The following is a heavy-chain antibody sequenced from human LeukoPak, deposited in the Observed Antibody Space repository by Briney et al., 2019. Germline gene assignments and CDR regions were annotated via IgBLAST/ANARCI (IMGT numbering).Heavy chain of an antibody. D-gene: IGHD3-10*01. CDR1: GGSFSDYY. CDR2: ITHSEST. Sequence: PSETLSFTCTVYGGSFSDYYWSWIRQPPGKGLEWLGEITHSESTNYNPSLKSRVTISIDTSKNQFSLRLSSVTAADTAVYYCARGQMLFRNIITIVRGVGGMDVWGQGTTVTVSS. V-gene: IGHV4-34*01. J-gene: IGHJ6*02. CDR3: ARGQMLFRNIITIVRGVGGMDV.